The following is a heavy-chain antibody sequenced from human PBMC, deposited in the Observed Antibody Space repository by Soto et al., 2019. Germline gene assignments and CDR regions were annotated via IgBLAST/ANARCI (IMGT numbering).Heavy chain of an antibody. CDR1: GGTMSRYA. J-gene: IGHJ6*02. D-gene: IGHD2-2*01. CDR3: ARNLVVVPAAFYGMDV. V-gene: IGHV1-69*13. Sequence: SLKVSCKASGGTMSRYAGSWGRQKTGQGLGWMGGIIPIFGTANYAQKFQGRVTITADESTSTAYMELSSLRSEDTAVYYCARNLVVVPAAFYGMDVWGQGTTVTVSS. CDR2: IIPIFGTA.